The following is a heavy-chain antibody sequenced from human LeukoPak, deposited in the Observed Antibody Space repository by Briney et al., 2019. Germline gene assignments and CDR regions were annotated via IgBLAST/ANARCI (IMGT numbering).Heavy chain of an antibody. Sequence: PGGSLRLSCAASGFTFDDYAMHWVRQAPGKGLEWVSGISWNSGSIGYADSVKGRFTISRENAKNTVYLQMDSLRAEDTAVYYCVRDLILTWTPGDDFDHWGQGTLVTVSS. CDR3: VRDLILTWTPGDDFDH. CDR2: ISWNSGSI. J-gene: IGHJ4*02. V-gene: IGHV3-9*01. CDR1: GFTFDDYA. D-gene: IGHD3-16*01.